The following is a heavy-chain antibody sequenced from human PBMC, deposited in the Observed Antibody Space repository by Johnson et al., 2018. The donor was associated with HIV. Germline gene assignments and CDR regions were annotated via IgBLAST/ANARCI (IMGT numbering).Heavy chain of an antibody. J-gene: IGHJ3*02. CDR1: GFTFDDYG. D-gene: IGHD1-1*01. Sequence: QVQLVESGGGVVRPGGSLRLSCAASGFTFDDYGMSWIRQAPGKGLEWVSYISSSGSIIYYADSVTGRFTISRDNAKNSLYLQMTILRAADTAVYYRASPERPTGTQEEAFDIWGQGTMVIVSS. CDR2: ISSSGSII. CDR3: ASPERPTGTQEEAFDI. V-gene: IGHV3-11*04.